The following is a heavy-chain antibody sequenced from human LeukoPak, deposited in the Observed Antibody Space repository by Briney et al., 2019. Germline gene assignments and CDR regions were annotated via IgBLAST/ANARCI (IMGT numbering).Heavy chain of an antibody. Sequence: GGSLRLSCATSGFTFSRHWMTWVRQGPGQWPEWVANIKQDGSERYYVHSVKGRFTISRDNAKNSLYLQMNSLRAEDTAVYYCARGGGHSTDLDYWGQGILVTVSS. CDR3: ARGGGHSTDLDY. V-gene: IGHV3-7*01. CDR2: IKQDGSER. J-gene: IGHJ4*02. CDR1: GFTFSRHW. D-gene: IGHD2-8*02.